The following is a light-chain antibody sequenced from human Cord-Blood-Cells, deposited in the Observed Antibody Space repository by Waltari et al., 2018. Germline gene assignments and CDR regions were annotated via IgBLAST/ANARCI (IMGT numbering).Light chain of an antibody. J-gene: IGLJ2*01. Sequence: QSALTQPHSVSGSPGQSVTISCTGTSSDVGGYNYVSWYQQHPGKAPKLMIYDVSKRPSGVPDRFSDSKSDNTASLTISGLQAEDEADYYCCSYAGSYTLVFGGGTKLTVL. CDR1: SSDVGGYNY. CDR2: DVS. CDR3: CSYAGSYTLV. V-gene: IGLV2-11*01.